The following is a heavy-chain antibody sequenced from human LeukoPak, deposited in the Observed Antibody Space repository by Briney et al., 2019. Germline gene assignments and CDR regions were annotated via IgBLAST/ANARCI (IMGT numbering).Heavy chain of an antibody. CDR2: ISTGSGST. CDR1: GFSFSSYA. Sequence: PGGSLRLSCAASGFSFSSYAMSWVRQAPGRGLEWVSGISTGSGSTYYADSVKGRFTISRDNSKNTLYLQMNSLRAEDTAVYYCAKGGYVDYWGQGTLVTVSS. CDR3: AKGGYVDY. D-gene: IGHD6-13*01. J-gene: IGHJ4*02. V-gene: IGHV3-23*01.